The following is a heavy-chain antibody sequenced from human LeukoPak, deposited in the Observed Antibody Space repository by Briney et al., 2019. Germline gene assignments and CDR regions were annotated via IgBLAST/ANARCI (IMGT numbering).Heavy chain of an antibody. CDR3: ARDGPPMQRQFYDS. J-gene: IGHJ4*02. D-gene: IGHD2-2*01. Sequence: SETLSLTCTVSGGSISGNSYYWAWIRQPPGKGLVWIGIVYSTGSTYYTASLKSRVTISADTSKNLFSLKMNSMTAADTAVYYCARDGPPMQRQFYDSWGQGTLVTVSS. V-gene: IGHV4-39*02. CDR2: VYSTGST. CDR1: GGSISGNSYY.